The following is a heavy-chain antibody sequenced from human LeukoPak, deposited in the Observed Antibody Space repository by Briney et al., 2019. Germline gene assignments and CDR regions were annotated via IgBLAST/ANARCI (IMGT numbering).Heavy chain of an antibody. V-gene: IGHV3-66*01. J-gene: IGHJ6*03. CDR1: GFTVSTNS. CDR3: AREGGLSYMDV. Sequence: PGGSLRLSCTVSGFTVSTNSMSWVRQAPGKGLEWVSFIYSDNTHYSDSVKGRFTISRDNAKNSLYLQMNSLGAEDTAVYYCAREGGLSYMDVWGKGTTVTVSS. CDR2: IYSDNT.